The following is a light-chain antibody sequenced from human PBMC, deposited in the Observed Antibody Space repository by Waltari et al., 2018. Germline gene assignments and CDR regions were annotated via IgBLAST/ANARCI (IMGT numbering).Light chain of an antibody. J-gene: IGKJ1*01. V-gene: IGKV1-39*01. CDR1: QSISTY. CDR3: QQSYRTPPT. CDR2: AAS. Sequence: DIQMTQSPSSLSASVGDNVTITCRASQSISTYLNWYQQKPGRAPKLLIYAASSLQSGVPSRVRGSASGTDFTLTITDLQPEDFATYYCQQSYRTPPTFGQGTKVEIK.